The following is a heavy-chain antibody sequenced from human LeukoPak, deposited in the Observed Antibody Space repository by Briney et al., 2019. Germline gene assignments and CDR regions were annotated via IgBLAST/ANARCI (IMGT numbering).Heavy chain of an antibody. V-gene: IGHV3-7*01. Sequence: PGGSLRLSCAASGFTFGSYWMSWVRQAPGKGLEWVANIKQDGSEKYYVDSVKGRFTISRDNAKNSLFLQMNSLRVDDTAVYYCARDRGYSTFDYWGQGTLVTVSS. J-gene: IGHJ4*02. CDR1: GFTFGSYW. CDR2: IKQDGSEK. CDR3: ARDRGYSTFDY. D-gene: IGHD4-23*01.